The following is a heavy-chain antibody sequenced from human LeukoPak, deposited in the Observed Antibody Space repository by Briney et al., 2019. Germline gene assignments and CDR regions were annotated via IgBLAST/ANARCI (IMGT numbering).Heavy chain of an antibody. J-gene: IGHJ4*01. D-gene: IGHD3-16*01. Sequence: GGSLRLSCVASGFTFNTYAMSWARQRPGQGPEWVSMISSSGDTTDYAESVKDRFTISRDNAKNTLYLQLESPRGEDTAIYYCAKDPRAMGRYFFDDWGQGTLVTVSS. CDR3: AKDPRAMGRYFFDD. CDR2: ISSSGDTT. V-gene: IGHV3-23*01. CDR1: GFTFNTYA.